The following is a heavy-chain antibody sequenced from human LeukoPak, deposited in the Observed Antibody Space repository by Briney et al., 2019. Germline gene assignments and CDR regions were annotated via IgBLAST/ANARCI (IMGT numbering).Heavy chain of an antibody. Sequence: GGSLRLSCAASGFSFNAHFMSWVRQAPGKGLEWVSAISGSGGSTYYADSVKGRFTISRDNAKNSLYLQMNSLRAEDTAVYYCARVPRYSGSFVFDYWGQGTLVTVSS. CDR1: GFSFNAHF. CDR3: ARVPRYSGSFVFDY. J-gene: IGHJ4*02. D-gene: IGHD1-26*01. CDR2: ISGSGGST. V-gene: IGHV3-23*01.